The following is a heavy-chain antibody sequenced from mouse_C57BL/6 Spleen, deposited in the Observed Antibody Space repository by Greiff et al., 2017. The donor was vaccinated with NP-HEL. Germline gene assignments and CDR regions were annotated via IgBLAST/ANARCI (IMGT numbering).Heavy chain of an antibody. CDR3: TRRFDYDEWFAY. CDR2: IDPETGGT. J-gene: IGHJ3*01. D-gene: IGHD2-4*01. Sequence: QVHVKQSGAELVRPGASVTLSCKASGYTFTDYEMHWVKQTPVHGLEWIGAIDPETGGTAYNQKFKGKAILTADKSSSTAYMELRSLTSEDSAVYYCTRRFDYDEWFAYWGQGTLVTVSA. V-gene: IGHV1-15*01. CDR1: GYTFTDYE.